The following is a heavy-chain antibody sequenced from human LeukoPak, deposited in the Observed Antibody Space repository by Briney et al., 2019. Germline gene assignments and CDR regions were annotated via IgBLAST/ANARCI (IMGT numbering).Heavy chain of an antibody. J-gene: IGHJ6*03. CDR2: ISSDGSRT. V-gene: IGHV3-74*01. CDR1: GFTFSSYW. Sequence: PGGSLRLSCAASGFTFSSYWMHWVRQAPGKGLVWVSRISSDGSRTSYADSVKGRFTISRDNAKNSLYLQMNSLRAEDTAVYYCARDSSEAVAGTLSLYYYYYMDVWGKGTTVTISS. D-gene: IGHD6-19*01. CDR3: ARDSSEAVAGTLSLYYYYYMDV.